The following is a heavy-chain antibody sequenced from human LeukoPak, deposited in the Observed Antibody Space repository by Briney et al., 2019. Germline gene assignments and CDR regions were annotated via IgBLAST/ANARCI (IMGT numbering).Heavy chain of an antibody. CDR1: GFTFSSYA. CDR2: ISYDGSNK. D-gene: IGHD2-2*01. J-gene: IGHJ4*02. V-gene: IGHV3-30-3*01. Sequence: PGRSPRLSCAASGFTFSSYAMHWVRQAPGKGLEWVAVISYDGSNKYYADSVKGRFTISRDNSKNTLYLQMNSLRAEDTAVYYCARDLSGDIVVVPAAMCLDYWGQGTLVTVSS. CDR3: ARDLSGDIVVVPAAMCLDY.